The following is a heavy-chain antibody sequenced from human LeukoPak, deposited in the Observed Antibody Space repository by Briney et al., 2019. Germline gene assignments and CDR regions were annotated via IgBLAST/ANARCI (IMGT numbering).Heavy chain of an antibody. Sequence: ASVKVSCKASGGTFSSYAISWVRQAPGQGLEWMGGIIPIFGTANYAQKFQGRVTITTDESTSTAYMELSSLRSGDTAVYYCARERGYSYGWYYFDYWGQGTLVTVSS. CDR2: IIPIFGTA. J-gene: IGHJ4*02. CDR1: GGTFSSYA. V-gene: IGHV1-69*05. CDR3: ARERGYSYGWYYFDY. D-gene: IGHD5-18*01.